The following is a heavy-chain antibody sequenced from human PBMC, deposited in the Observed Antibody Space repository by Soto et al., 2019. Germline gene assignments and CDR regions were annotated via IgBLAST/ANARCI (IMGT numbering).Heavy chain of an antibody. Sequence: EVQLVESGGGLVKPGGSLRLSCAASGFTFSSYSMNWVRQAPGKGLEWVSSISSSSSYIYYADSVKGRFTNSRDNAKNSLYLQMNSLRAEDTAVYYCARGLFCSGGSCYIILHYSYGMDVWGQGTTVTVSS. CDR1: GFTFSSYS. CDR3: ARGLFCSGGSCYIILHYSYGMDV. J-gene: IGHJ6*02. CDR2: ISSSSSYI. D-gene: IGHD2-15*01. V-gene: IGHV3-21*01.